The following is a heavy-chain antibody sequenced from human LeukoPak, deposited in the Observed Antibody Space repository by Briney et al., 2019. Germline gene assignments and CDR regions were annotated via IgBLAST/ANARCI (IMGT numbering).Heavy chain of an antibody. Sequence: PGGSLRLSCEASGFTFSSYWMHWARQVPGKGLVWVSRINSDGSSTNYADSVKGRFTISRDNAKNTLYLQMNSLRAGDTAVYYCARGRGYCFGVNCYFDYWGRGTLVTVSS. CDR1: GFTFSSYW. D-gene: IGHD2-15*01. CDR3: ARGRGYCFGVNCYFDY. CDR2: INSDGSST. V-gene: IGHV3-74*01. J-gene: IGHJ4*02.